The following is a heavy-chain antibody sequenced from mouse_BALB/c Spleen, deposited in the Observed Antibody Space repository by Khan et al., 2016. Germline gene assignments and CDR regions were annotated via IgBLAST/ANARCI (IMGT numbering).Heavy chain of an antibody. D-gene: IGHD3-1*01. Sequence: EVQLVESGPGLVKPSQSLSLTCTVTGYSITSDYAWNWIRQFPGNKLEWMGYISYSGSTSYNPSLKSRISITRDTSKNQFFLQLNSVTTEDTATYYCARRATFFDYWGQGTTLTVSS. CDR2: ISYSGST. CDR3: ARRATFFDY. CDR1: GYSITSDYA. J-gene: IGHJ2*01. V-gene: IGHV3-2*02.